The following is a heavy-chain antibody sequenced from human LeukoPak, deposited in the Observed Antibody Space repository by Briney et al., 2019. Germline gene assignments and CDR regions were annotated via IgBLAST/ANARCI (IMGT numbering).Heavy chain of an antibody. Sequence: GGSLRLSCAASGFTFSSYSMNWVRQAPGKGLEWVSYISSSSSTIYYADSVKGRFTISRDNAKNSLYLQMNSLRAEDTAVYYCARDGSKGYIQWELLPFDYWGQGTLVTVSS. CDR2: ISSSSSTI. V-gene: IGHV3-48*04. CDR1: GFTFSSYS. CDR3: ARDGSKGYIQWELLPFDY. D-gene: IGHD1-26*01. J-gene: IGHJ4*02.